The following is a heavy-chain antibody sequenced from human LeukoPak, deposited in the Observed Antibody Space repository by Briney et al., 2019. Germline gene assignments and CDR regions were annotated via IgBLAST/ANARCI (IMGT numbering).Heavy chain of an antibody. V-gene: IGHV1-3*01. CDR2: INAGNGNT. CDR1: GYTFANYA. J-gene: IGHJ4*02. CDR3: ARATYDYDTSGHYSTSGTCFDY. Sequence: ASVKVSCTASGYTFANYAMHWVRQAPGQRLEWMGWINAGNGNTKHSQKLQGRVTITRDTSASTAYMELSSLRSEDTAVYYCARATYDYDTSGHYSTSGTCFDYWGQGTLVTVSS. D-gene: IGHD3-22*01.